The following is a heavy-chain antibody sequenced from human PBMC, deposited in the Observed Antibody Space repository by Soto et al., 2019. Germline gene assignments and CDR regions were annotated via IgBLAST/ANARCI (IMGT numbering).Heavy chain of an antibody. D-gene: IGHD6-19*01. CDR1: GGSISSYY. Sequence: QVQLQESGPGLVKPSETLSLTCTVSGGSISSYYWSWIRQPPGKGLGWIGYIYDRGSTNYNPSLRSRVTLSVDTSKNQFALKLSSVPAAETAVYCCASSDSWYSSGWSAGVAFDIWGQGTMVTVSS. CDR2: IYDRGST. J-gene: IGHJ3*02. V-gene: IGHV4-59*01. CDR3: ASSDSWYSSGWSAGVAFDI.